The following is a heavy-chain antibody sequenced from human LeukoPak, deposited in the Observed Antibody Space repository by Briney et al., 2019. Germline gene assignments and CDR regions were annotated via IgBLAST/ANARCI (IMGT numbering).Heavy chain of an antibody. D-gene: IGHD2-2*01. Sequence: SETLSLTCAVYGGSFSGYYWSWIRQTPGKGLECMVEINHSGSTNYNPSLKSRVTISVDTSKNQFSLKLSSVTAADTAVYYCARVGYCSSTSCPDPFDYWGQGTLVTVSS. V-gene: IGHV4-34*01. CDR2: INHSGST. CDR1: GGSFSGYY. J-gene: IGHJ4*02. CDR3: ARVGYCSSTSCPDPFDY.